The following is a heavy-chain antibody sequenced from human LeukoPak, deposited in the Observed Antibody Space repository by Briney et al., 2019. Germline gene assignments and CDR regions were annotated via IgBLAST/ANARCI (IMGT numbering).Heavy chain of an antibody. V-gene: IGHV4-39*07. D-gene: IGHD3-16*02. Sequence: SETLSLTCTVSGGSISSSSYYWGWIRQPPGKGLEWIGEINHSGSTNYNPSLKSRVTISVDTSKNQFSLKLSSVTAADTAVYYCARGYHDYWGQGTLVTVSS. CDR1: GGSISSSSYY. J-gene: IGHJ4*02. CDR3: ARGYHDY. CDR2: INHSGST.